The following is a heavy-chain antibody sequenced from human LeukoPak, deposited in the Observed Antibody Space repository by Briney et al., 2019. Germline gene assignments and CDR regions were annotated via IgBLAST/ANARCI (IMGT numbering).Heavy chain of an antibody. CDR3: ARDRVRYDYYDSSGYDAFDI. V-gene: IGHV1-2*02. CDR1: GYTFTSYD. Sequence: ASVKVSCKASGYTFTSYDINWVRQATGQGLEWMGWINPNSGGTNYAQKFQGRVTMTRDTSISTAYMELSRLRSDDTAVYYCARDRVRYDYYDSSGYDAFDIWGQGTMVTVSS. CDR2: INPNSGGT. J-gene: IGHJ3*02. D-gene: IGHD3-22*01.